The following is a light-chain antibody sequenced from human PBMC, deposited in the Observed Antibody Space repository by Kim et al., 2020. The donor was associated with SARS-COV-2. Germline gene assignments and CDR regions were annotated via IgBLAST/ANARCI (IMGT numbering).Light chain of an antibody. Sequence: SASVGDRVTITCRESQSITNYLNWYQQRPGKAPKLLIYAASSLQSGVPLRFSGSGSGTDFTLTISSLQREDFATYYCQQSYRTPYTSGQGTKLEI. V-gene: IGKV1-39*01. CDR2: AAS. CDR3: QQSYRTPYT. CDR1: QSITNY. J-gene: IGKJ2*01.